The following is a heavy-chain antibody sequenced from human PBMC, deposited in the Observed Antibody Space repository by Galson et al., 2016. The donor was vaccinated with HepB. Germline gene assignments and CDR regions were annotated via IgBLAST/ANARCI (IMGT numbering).Heavy chain of an antibody. CDR2: IRQDGNEI. V-gene: IGHV3-7*03. Sequence: SLRLSCAASGFSISSYWMSWIRQAPGKGLEWVANIRQDGNEIYYVASVKGRFTISRDNAKDSMYLQMNGLRAEDTAIYYCAAPEYGSGSFTYWGQGSLVTVSS. D-gene: IGHD3-10*01. J-gene: IGHJ4*02. CDR1: GFSISSYW. CDR3: AAPEYGSGSFTY.